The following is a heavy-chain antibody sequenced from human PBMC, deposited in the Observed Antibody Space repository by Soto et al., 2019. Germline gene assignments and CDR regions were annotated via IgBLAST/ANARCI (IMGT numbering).Heavy chain of an antibody. D-gene: IGHD1-1*01. J-gene: IGHJ4*02. CDR3: ARERTGDPTFFDY. CDR1: GDSISSGDY. V-gene: IGHV4-38-2*02. Sequence: SETLSLTCAVSGDSISSGDYWGSFRQHPGKGLEWIGSIYHSGSTYYNPSLKSRTTVSVDTSKNQFSLKLSSVTAADTAVYYCARERTGDPTFFDYRGQGTLVTLSS. CDR2: IYHSGST.